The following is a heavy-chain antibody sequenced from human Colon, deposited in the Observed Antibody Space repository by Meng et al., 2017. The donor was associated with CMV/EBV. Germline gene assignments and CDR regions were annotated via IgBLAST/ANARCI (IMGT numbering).Heavy chain of an antibody. J-gene: IGHJ5*01. CDR2: IWYDGSNK. D-gene: IGHD3-9*01. CDR1: GFTFSSYE. Sequence: GGSLRLSCVASGFTFSSYEMSWVRQAPGKGLEWVAVIWYDGSNKYYADSVKGRFTISRDNSKNTLYLQMNSLRAEDTAAYYCGRDRDINAWGRGTLVTVSS. CDR3: GRDRDINA. V-gene: IGHV3-33*08.